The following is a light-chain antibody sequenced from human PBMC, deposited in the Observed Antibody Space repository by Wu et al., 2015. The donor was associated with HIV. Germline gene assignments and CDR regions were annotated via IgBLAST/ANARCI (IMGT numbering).Light chain of an antibody. CDR2: SAS. Sequence: DIQLTQSPPLLSAFVGNRVTVTCRASQDINSDLAWYQQKPGRAPKLLIYSASNLQSGVPSRFSGSGSGTTFTLTINSLQPEDSAIYFCQQLYNHPPFTFGGGTKVEI. J-gene: IGKJ4*01. CDR1: QDINSD. CDR3: QQLYNHPPFT. V-gene: IGKV1-9*01.